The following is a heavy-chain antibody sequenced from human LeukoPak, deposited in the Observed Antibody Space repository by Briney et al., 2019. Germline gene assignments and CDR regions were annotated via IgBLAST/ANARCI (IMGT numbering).Heavy chain of an antibody. Sequence: PGGSLRLSCAASGFTFSSYSMNWVRQAPGKGLEWVSSISSSSSYIYYADSVKGRFTISRDNAKNSLYLQMNSLRAEDTAVYYCARNSEYYDFWRGYYNRYPDYWGQGTLVTVSS. D-gene: IGHD3-3*01. CDR2: ISSSSSYI. V-gene: IGHV3-21*01. CDR1: GFTFSSYS. J-gene: IGHJ4*02. CDR3: ARNSEYYDFWRGYYNRYPDY.